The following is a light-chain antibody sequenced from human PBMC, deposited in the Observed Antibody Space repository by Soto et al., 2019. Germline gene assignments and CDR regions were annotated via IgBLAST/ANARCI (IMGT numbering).Light chain of an antibody. V-gene: IGLV6-57*01. Sequence: VLTQPHSVSDSPGKTVIISCTRSSGSIASNYVQWYQQRPGSSPTTVIYEDNQRPSGVPDRFSGSIDSSSNSASLTISGLETEDEADYYCQSYDATNQVFGGGTKLTVL. J-gene: IGLJ3*02. CDR1: SGSIASNY. CDR3: QSYDATNQV. CDR2: EDN.